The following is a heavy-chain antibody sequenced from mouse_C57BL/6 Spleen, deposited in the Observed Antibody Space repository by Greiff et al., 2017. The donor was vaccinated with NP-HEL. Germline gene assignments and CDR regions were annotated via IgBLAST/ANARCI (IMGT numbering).Heavy chain of an antibody. V-gene: IGHV1-26*01. Sequence: VQLQQSGPELVKPGASVKISCKASGYTFTDYYMNWVKQSHGKSLEWIGDINPNNGGTSYNQKFKGKATLTVDKSSSTAYMELRSLTSEDSAVYYCARRWDYAWFAYWGQGTLVTVSA. CDR3: ARRWDYAWFAY. J-gene: IGHJ3*01. CDR1: GYTFTDYY. CDR2: INPNNGGT. D-gene: IGHD2-4*01.